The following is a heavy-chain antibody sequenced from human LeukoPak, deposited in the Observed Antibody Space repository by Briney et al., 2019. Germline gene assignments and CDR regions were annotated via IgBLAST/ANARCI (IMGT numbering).Heavy chain of an antibody. J-gene: IGHJ5*02. CDR1: GGSFSGSY. CDR3: ARSMSFCSGYLRGLDP. D-gene: IGHD3-3*01. V-gene: IGHV4-34*01. Sequence: PSETLSLTCAVYGGSFSGSYWSWIRQPPGKGLEWIGEINHSASTNYNASLKSRVTISVDTSKIQFSLKLSSVTAADTAVYYCARSMSFCSGYLRGLDPWGQGTLVTVSS. CDR2: INHSAST.